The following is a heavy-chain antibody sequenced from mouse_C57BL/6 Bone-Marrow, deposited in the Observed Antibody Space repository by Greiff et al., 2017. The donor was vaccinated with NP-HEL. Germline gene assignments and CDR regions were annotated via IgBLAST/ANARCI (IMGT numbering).Heavy chain of an antibody. CDR3: ASSYYGSPYWYFDV. CDR1: GYAFSSSW. CDR2: IYPGDGDT. J-gene: IGHJ1*03. V-gene: IGHV1-82*01. D-gene: IGHD1-1*01. Sequence: QVQLQQSGPELVKPGASVKISCKASGYAFSSSWMNWVKQRPGKGLEWIGRIYPGDGDTNYNGKFKGKATLTADKSSSTAYMQLSSLTSEDSAVYFCASSYYGSPYWYFDVWGTGTTVTVSS.